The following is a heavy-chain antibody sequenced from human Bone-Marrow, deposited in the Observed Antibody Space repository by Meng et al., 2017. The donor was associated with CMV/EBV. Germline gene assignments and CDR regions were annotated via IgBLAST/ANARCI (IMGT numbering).Heavy chain of an antibody. CDR2: INPNSGGT. CDR3: ARVQSIVGAAPSLGY. J-gene: IGHJ4*02. D-gene: IGHD1-26*01. CDR1: GYTFSSYG. V-gene: IGHV1-2*02. Sequence: ASVKVSCKASGYTFSSYGISWVRQAPGQGLEWMGWINPNSGGTNYAQKFQGRVTMTRDTSISTAYMELSRLRSDDTAVYYCARVQSIVGAAPSLGYWGQGTLVTVSS.